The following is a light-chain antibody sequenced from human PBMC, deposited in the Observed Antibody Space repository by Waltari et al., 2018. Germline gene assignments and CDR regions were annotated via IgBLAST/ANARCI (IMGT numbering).Light chain of an antibody. CDR1: QSVGSS. CDR2: DTF. Sequence: EIVWTQSPATLSLSPGDRATLSCRASQSVGSSFAWYQQTPALAPRLLIYDTFNRATGIPARFSGSGSGTDFTLTIRSLEPEDFAVYFCQQGRSWPPVTFGQWTRLEIK. V-gene: IGKV3-11*01. CDR3: QQGRSWPPVT. J-gene: IGKJ5*01.